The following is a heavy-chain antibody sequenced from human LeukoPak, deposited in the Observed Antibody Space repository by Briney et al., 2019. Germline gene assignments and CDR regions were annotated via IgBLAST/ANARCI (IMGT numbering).Heavy chain of an antibody. V-gene: IGHV5-51*01. J-gene: IGHJ6*02. Sequence: GESLKISCKVSGYTFTNYWIGWVRQMPGKGLEWMGIIYPGDSDTKYSPSFQGQVTISADKSISTAYLQWSSLKASDTAVYYCARLGAWQQLATQSFHYYGMDVWGQGTTVTVSS. D-gene: IGHD6-13*01. CDR2: IYPGDSDT. CDR3: ARLGAWQQLATQSFHYYGMDV. CDR1: GYTFTNYW.